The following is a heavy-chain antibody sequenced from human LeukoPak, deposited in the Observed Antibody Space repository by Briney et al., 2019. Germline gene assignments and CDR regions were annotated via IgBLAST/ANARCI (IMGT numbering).Heavy chain of an antibody. CDR1: GGTFSSYA. Sequence: ASVKVSCKASGGTFSSYAISWVRQAPGQGLEWMGGIIPIFGTANYAQKFQGRVTITTDESTSTAYMELSSLRSEDTAVYYCARDLVGATTSGYGYWGQGTLVTVSS. V-gene: IGHV1-69*05. CDR2: IIPIFGTA. D-gene: IGHD1-26*01. CDR3: ARDLVGATTSGYGY. J-gene: IGHJ4*02.